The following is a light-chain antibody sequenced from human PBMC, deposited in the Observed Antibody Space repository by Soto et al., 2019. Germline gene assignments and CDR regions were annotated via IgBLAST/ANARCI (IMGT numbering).Light chain of an antibody. V-gene: IGKV1-12*01. CDR2: AAP. J-gene: IGKJ4*01. CDR3: QQANSSPLT. Sequence: DILMTQSPSSVSASVGDRVTITCRASQGISSYLAWYQQKPGKAPNLLIYAAPSLHSGVPSRFGGSGSGTDFTLTISSLQPEDVATYYCQQANSSPLTFGGGTKVEIK. CDR1: QGISSY.